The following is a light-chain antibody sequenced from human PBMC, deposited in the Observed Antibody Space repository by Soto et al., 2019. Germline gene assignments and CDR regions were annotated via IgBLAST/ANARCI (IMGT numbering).Light chain of an antibody. J-gene: IGLJ2*01. CDR1: SSDVGGYNY. CDR3: SSYAGSNTVV. CDR2: EVS. V-gene: IGLV2-8*01. Sequence: QSVLTQPPSASGSPGQSVTISCTGTSSDVGGYNYVSWYQQHPGKAPKLMIYEVSKRPSGVPDRFSGSKSGNTASLTVSGLQAKDEADYYCSSYAGSNTVVFGGGTKLTVL.